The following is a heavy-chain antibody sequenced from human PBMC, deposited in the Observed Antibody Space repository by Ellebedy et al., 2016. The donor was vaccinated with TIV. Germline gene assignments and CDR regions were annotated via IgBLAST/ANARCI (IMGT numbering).Heavy chain of an antibody. CDR2: IWYDGSNK. CDR3: ARRLSSSSYYYMDV. Sequence: GGSLRLSXVASGFTFSSYGMHWVRQTPGKGLEWVAVIWYDGSNKYYADSVKGRFTISSDNSKNTLYLQMNSLRAEDTAMYYCARRLSSSSYYYMDVWGKGTTVTVSS. D-gene: IGHD6-6*01. V-gene: IGHV3-33*01. J-gene: IGHJ6*03. CDR1: GFTFSSYG.